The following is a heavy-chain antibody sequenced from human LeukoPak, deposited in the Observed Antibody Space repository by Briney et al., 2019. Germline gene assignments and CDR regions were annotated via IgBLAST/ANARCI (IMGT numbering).Heavy chain of an antibody. Sequence: ASVKVSCKASGYTFTSYDINWVRQATGQGLEWMGWMNPNSGNTGYAQKFQGRVTMTEDTSTDTAYMELSSLRSEDTAVYYCATVWTDSRLPEPPHYWGQGTLVTVSS. V-gene: IGHV1-8*01. CDR1: GYTFTSYD. CDR2: MNPNSGNT. J-gene: IGHJ4*02. D-gene: IGHD3/OR15-3a*01. CDR3: ATVWTDSRLPEPPHY.